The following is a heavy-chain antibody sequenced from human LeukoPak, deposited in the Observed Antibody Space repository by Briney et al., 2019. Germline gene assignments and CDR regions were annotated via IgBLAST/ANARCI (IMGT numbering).Heavy chain of an antibody. Sequence: SETLSLTCAVYGGSFSGYYWSWIRQPPGKGLEWIGEINHSGSTNYNPSLKSRVTISVDTSKNQFSLKLSSVTAADTAVYYCARRDCSGGSCHSSSYYYYYDYMDVWGKGTTVTVSS. J-gene: IGHJ6*03. CDR2: INHSGST. V-gene: IGHV4-34*01. CDR1: GGSFSGYY. CDR3: ARRDCSGGSCHSSSYYYYYDYMDV. D-gene: IGHD2-15*01.